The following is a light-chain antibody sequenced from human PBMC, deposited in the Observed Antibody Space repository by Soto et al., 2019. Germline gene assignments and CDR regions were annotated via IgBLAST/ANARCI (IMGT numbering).Light chain of an antibody. J-gene: IGKJ2*01. Sequence: DIVMTQSPLSLPVTPGEPASISCRSSQSLLHSNGYNFLDWYLQKPGQSPQLLIHLGSNRASGVPDRFSGSGSGTDVPLKISRVEAEDVGVYYCMQALQTPTYTFGQGTKVEIK. CDR1: QSLLHSNGYNF. CDR3: MQALQTPTYT. V-gene: IGKV2-28*01. CDR2: LGS.